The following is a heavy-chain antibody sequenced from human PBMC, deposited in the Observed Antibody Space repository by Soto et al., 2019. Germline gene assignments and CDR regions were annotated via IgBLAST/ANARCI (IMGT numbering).Heavy chain of an antibody. CDR1: GDTFNMYT. V-gene: IGHV1-69*13. D-gene: IGHD3-10*01. J-gene: IGHJ4*02. CDR2: IFAMFGSP. CDR3: ATNGSSVVLDS. Sequence: ASVKVSCKASGDTFNMYTFNWVRQAPGQGLEWMGGIFAMFGSPHNAEKFQHRLTITADDSTTTVYMELSDLRSEDTAVYYCATNGSSVVLDSWGQGTLVTVSS.